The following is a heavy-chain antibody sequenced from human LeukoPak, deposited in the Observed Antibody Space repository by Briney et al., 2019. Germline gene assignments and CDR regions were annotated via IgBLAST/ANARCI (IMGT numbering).Heavy chain of an antibody. Sequence: SETLSLTCTVSGDSITDTSFYWGWVRQPPGKGLEWIGSIYHSGNTYYNPSLKSRVTISVDTSKNQFSLKLNSVTAADTAVYYCARDWAGSGYYHAFDDWGLGTMVTVFS. D-gene: IGHD3-22*01. CDR2: IYHSGNT. V-gene: IGHV4-39*07. CDR1: GDSITDTSFY. J-gene: IGHJ3*01. CDR3: ARDWAGSGYYHAFDD.